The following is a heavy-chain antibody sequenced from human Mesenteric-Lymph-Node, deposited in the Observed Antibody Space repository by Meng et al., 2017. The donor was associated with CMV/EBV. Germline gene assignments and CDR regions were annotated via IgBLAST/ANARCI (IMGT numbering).Heavy chain of an antibody. Sequence: GGSLRLSCAASGFTFSSYSMNWVRQAPGKGLEWISYITRSGDTIYNEDSVKGRFTISRDNAKNSLYLQMNSLRAEDTAAYYCARVDYTSDWETFDYWGQGTLVTVSS. CDR2: ITRSGDTI. V-gene: IGHV3-48*04. CDR1: GFTFSSYS. CDR3: ARVDYTSDWETFDY. D-gene: IGHD6-25*01. J-gene: IGHJ4*02.